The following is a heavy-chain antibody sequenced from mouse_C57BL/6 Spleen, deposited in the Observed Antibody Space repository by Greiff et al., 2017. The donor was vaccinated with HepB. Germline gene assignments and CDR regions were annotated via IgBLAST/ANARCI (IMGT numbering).Heavy chain of an antibody. V-gene: IGHV1-55*01. D-gene: IGHD1-1*01. CDR1: GYTFPSYW. Sequence: QVQLQQPGAELVKPGASVKMSCKASGYTFPSYWITWVKQRPGQGLEWIGDIYPGSGSTNYNEKFKSKATLTVDTSSSTAYMQLSSLTSEDSAVYYCARADYGSSYYFDYWGQGTTLTVSS. CDR3: ARADYGSSYYFDY. CDR2: IYPGSGST. J-gene: IGHJ2*01.